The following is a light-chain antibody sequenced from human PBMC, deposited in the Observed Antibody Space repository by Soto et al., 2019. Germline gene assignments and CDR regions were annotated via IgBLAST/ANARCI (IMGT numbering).Light chain of an antibody. Sequence: DIQMTQSPSSLSASVGDRVTITCRASQSISNYLNWYQRKPGKAPEFLIYAASSLQSGLPSRFSGSGSGADFTLTISSLQPEDFATYYCQQSYSTPLTFGGGTKVEMK. CDR2: AAS. J-gene: IGKJ4*01. CDR3: QQSYSTPLT. V-gene: IGKV1-39*01. CDR1: QSISNY.